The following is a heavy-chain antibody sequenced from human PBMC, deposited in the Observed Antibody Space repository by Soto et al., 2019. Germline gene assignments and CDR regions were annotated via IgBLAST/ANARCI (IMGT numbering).Heavy chain of an antibody. Sequence: PSETLSLTCTVSGGSISSYYWSWIRQPPGKGLEWIGYIYYSGSTNYNPSLKSRVTISVDTSKNQFSLKLSSVTAADTAVYYCARGGDGYNYAYYYYGMDVWGQGTTVTVS. CDR2: IYYSGST. CDR3: ARGGDGYNYAYYYYGMDV. D-gene: IGHD5-12*01. V-gene: IGHV4-59*01. CDR1: GGSISSYY. J-gene: IGHJ6*02.